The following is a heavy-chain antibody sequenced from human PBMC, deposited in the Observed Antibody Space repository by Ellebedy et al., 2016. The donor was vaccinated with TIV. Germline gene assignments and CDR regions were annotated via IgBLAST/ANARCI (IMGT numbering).Heavy chain of an antibody. CDR2: INPSGGST. CDR1: GYTFTSYY. CDR3: ASPRTHGRGRVYYYGMDV. J-gene: IGHJ6*02. Sequence: AALVKVSCKASGYTFTSYYMHWVRQAPGQGLEWMGIINPSGGSTSYAQKFQGRVTMTRDTSTSTVYMELSSLRSEDTAVYYCASPRTHGRGRVYYYGMDVWGQGTTVTVSS. D-gene: IGHD3-16*01. V-gene: IGHV1-46*01.